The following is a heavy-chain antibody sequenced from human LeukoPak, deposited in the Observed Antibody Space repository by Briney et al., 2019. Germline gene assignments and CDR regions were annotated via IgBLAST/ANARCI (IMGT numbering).Heavy chain of an antibody. D-gene: IGHD2-2*03. J-gene: IGHJ3*02. Sequence: GGSLRLSCAASGFTFSTYDMQWVRQAPGKGLEWVSGINRSGRTYYTDSVKDRFTISRDNSKNTLYLQMNSLRAEDTAVYYCAKGGYFAFETWGQGTMVAVPS. CDR2: INRSGRT. CDR1: GFTFSTYD. V-gene: IGHV3-23*01. CDR3: AKGGYFAFET.